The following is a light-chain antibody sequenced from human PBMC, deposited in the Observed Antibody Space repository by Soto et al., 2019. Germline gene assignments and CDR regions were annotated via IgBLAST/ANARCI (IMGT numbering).Light chain of an antibody. CDR2: TAP. CDR3: QNYNRAPIT. V-gene: IGKV1-39*01. CDR1: QTISVY. Sequence: DIQMTQSPSSLSASVGDTVIITCRASQTISVYLNWYQQIAGKAPKLLIYTAPTLQTGVPSRFSGSGSGTDFTLTISSLQPEDVGTYYCQNYNRAPITFGQGTRLEIK. J-gene: IGKJ5*01.